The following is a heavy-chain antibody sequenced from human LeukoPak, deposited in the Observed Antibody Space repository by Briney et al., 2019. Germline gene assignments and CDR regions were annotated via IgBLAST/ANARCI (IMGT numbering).Heavy chain of an antibody. CDR3: TRVGYIDEGIDY. V-gene: IGHV3-74*01. D-gene: IGHD5-24*01. J-gene: IGHJ4*02. CDR1: GFTFSSYW. CDR2: IASDGSST. Sequence: GGSLRLSCAASGFTFSSYWMNWVRQAPGKGLVWVSRIASDGSSTTYADSVKGRFTISRDNAKNSLYLQMNSLRAEDTAIYYCTRVGYIDEGIDYWGQGTLVTVSS.